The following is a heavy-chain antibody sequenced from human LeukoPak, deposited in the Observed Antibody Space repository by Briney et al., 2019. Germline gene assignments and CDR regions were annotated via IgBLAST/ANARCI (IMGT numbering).Heavy chain of an antibody. CDR3: AKAQTHYYYGMDV. CDR1: GFIFSNYA. V-gene: IGHV3-23*01. CDR2: ISGSGGST. Sequence: GGSLRLSCAASGFIFSNYAMSWVRQAPEKGLEWVSGISGSGGSTYSADSVKGRFTISRDNSKSTLYLQMNSLRAEDTAVYYCAKAQTHYYYGMDVWGQGTTVTVSS. J-gene: IGHJ6*02.